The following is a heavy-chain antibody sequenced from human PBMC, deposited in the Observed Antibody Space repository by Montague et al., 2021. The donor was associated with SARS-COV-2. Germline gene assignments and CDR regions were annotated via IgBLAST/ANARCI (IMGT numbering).Heavy chain of an antibody. CDR3: ARDIAVAGLFDY. V-gene: IGHV4-61*02. CDR1: GGSISSGSYY. D-gene: IGHD6-19*01. CDR2: ISTSGST. Sequence: TLSLTCTVSGGSISSGSYYWSWIRQPAGKGLEWIGRISTSGSTNYNPSLKSRVTISVDTSKNQFSLKLSSVTAADTAVYYCARDIAVAGLFDYWGQGTLVIVSS. J-gene: IGHJ4*02.